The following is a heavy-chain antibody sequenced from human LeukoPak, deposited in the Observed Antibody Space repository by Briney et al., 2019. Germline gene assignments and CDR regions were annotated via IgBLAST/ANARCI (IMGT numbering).Heavy chain of an antibody. CDR1: GGSISSSSYY. Sequence: SETLSLTCTVSGGSISSSSYYWGWIRQPPGKGLEWIGSIYYSGSTYYNPSLKSRVTISVDTSKNQFSLKLSSVTAADTAVYYCARDHWFLSSDTWYYYGLDVWGRGTTVTVSS. CDR3: ARDHWFLSSDTWYYYGLDV. CDR2: IYYSGST. V-gene: IGHV4-39*07. J-gene: IGHJ6*02. D-gene: IGHD3-9*01.